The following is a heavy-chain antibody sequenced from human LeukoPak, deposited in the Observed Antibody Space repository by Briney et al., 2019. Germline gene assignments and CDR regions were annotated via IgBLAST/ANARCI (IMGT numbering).Heavy chain of an antibody. CDR3: AGQRGTMVRPPSTPTDVYYFDY. Sequence: PSETLSLTCTVSGGSISSYYWSWIRQPPGKGLEWIGEINHSGSTNYNPSLKSRVTISVDTSKNQFALKLSSVTAADTAVYYCAGQRGTMVRPPSTPTDVYYFDYWGQGTLVTVSS. CDR2: INHSGST. D-gene: IGHD3-10*01. J-gene: IGHJ4*02. CDR1: GGSISSYY. V-gene: IGHV4-34*01.